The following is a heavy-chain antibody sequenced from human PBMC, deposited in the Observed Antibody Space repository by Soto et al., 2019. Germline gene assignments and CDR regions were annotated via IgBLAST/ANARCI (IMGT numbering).Heavy chain of an antibody. Sequence: QTLSLTCAISGDSVSSISAAWNWVRQSPSRGLEWLGRTYYRSKWYNDYAVSVRGRITISPDTSKNQFSLQMSSVTPEDTAVYYCANMDDSWGQGTLVTVSS. J-gene: IGHJ4*02. CDR2: TYYRSKWYN. V-gene: IGHV6-1*01. D-gene: IGHD3-3*01. CDR3: ANMDDS. CDR1: GDSVSSISAA.